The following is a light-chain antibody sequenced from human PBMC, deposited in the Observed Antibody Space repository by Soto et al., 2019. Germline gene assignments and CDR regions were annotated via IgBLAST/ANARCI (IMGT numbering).Light chain of an antibody. V-gene: IGLV2-14*03. Sequence: QSALTQPASVSGSPGQSITISCTGTRNDVGDYNFVSWYQQHPGKAPKVMIYDVIKRPSGVSNRSSGSKSGNTASLTISGLQAEDEADYYCSSYTGSSTYVFGTGTKVTVL. CDR1: RNDVGDYNF. CDR3: SSYTGSSTYV. J-gene: IGLJ1*01. CDR2: DVI.